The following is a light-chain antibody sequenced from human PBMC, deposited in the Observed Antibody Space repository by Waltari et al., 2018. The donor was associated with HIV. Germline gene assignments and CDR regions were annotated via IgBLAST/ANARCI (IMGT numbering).Light chain of an antibody. J-gene: IGKJ3*01. Sequence: GDRVTITCRASQNIHNSLSWYQQKPGKAPQLLVFGASSLQSGVPSRFSGGGSGTDFTLTISSLQPDDFATYFCLQSHTFPLTFGPGTTVDVK. V-gene: IGKV1-39*01. CDR3: LQSHTFPLT. CDR2: GAS. CDR1: QNIHNS.